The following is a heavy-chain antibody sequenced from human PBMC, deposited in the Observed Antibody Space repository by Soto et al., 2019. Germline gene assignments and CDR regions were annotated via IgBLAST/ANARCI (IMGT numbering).Heavy chain of an antibody. CDR3: ATRMYSTSWYYFVS. CDR1: GFTFTNYA. V-gene: IGHV3-23*01. Sequence: EVQLLESGGGFVQRGGSLRLSCAASGFTFTNYALSWVRQAPGKGLEWVSTIGGGSGSTSYADSVKGRFSISRENSKNTLYLQMSSLRAEDTALYYCATRMYSTSWYYFVSWGQGTLVTVSS. CDR2: IGGGSGST. J-gene: IGHJ4*02. D-gene: IGHD6-13*01.